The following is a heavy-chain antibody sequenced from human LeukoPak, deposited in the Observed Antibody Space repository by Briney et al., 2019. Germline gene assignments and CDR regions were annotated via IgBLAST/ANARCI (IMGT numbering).Heavy chain of an antibody. V-gene: IGHV5-51*01. CDR1: GYSFTSYW. D-gene: IGHD3-3*01. CDR3: ARAGSPLRFLDWFKFDP. CDR2: IYPGDSDT. J-gene: IGHJ5*02. Sequence: GESLKISCKGSGYSFTSYWIGWVRQMPGKGLEWMGIIYPGDSDTRYSPSFQGQVTISADKSISTAYLQWSSLKASDTAMYYCARAGSPLRFLDWFKFDPWGQGTLVTVSS.